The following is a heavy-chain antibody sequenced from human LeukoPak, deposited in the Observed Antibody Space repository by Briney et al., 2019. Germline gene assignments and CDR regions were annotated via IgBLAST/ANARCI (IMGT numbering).Heavy chain of an antibody. CDR3: ASLPSPSSSGY. V-gene: IGHV3-48*03. J-gene: IGHJ4*02. Sequence: GGSLRLSCAASGFTFSSYEMNWVRQAPGKGLEWVSYISSSGSTIYYADSVKGRFTISRDNAKNSLYLQMNSLRAEDTAVYYCASLPSPSSSGYWGQGTLVTVPS. CDR1: GFTFSSYE. D-gene: IGHD6-19*01. CDR2: ISSSGSTI.